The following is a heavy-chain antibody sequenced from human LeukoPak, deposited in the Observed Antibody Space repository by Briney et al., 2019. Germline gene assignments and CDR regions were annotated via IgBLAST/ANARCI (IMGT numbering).Heavy chain of an antibody. D-gene: IGHD1-1*01. CDR1: GFSVSSIY. CDR3: ARAPNWRFDH. Sequence: GGSLRLSCAASGFSVSSIYMNRVRQAPGKGLEWVSVIYSDGTTYYADSVKGRFTISRDDSKNTLYLHMNSLRAEDTAVYYCARAPNWRFDHWGQGTLVTVSS. CDR2: IYSDGTT. V-gene: IGHV3-53*01. J-gene: IGHJ4*02.